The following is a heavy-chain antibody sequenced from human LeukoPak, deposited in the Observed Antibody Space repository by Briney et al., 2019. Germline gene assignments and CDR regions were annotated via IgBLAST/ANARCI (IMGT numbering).Heavy chain of an antibody. Sequence: ASVKVSCKASGYTFTNYGISWMRQAPGQGLEWMGWISAYNGNTNYAQNLQGRVTLTTDTSTSTAYMELRSLRSDDTAVYYCARDREYSTGWHSFDPWGQGTLVTVSS. CDR1: GYTFTNYG. J-gene: IGHJ5*02. D-gene: IGHD6-19*01. CDR3: ARDREYSTGWHSFDP. V-gene: IGHV1-18*04. CDR2: ISAYNGNT.